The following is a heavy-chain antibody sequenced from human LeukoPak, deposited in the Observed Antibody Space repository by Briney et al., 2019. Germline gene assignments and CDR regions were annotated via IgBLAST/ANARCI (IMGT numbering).Heavy chain of an antibody. CDR1: GFTFSSYA. CDR2: ISGSGGST. D-gene: IGHD2-2*02. J-gene: IGHJ6*03. CDR3: ARYCSSTSCHTDYYYYMDV. Sequence: PPGGSLRLSCAASGFTFSSYAMSWVRQAPGKGLEWVSAISGSGGSTYYADSVKGRFTISRDNSKNTLYLQMNSLRAEDTAVYYCARYCSSTSCHTDYYYYMDVWGKGTTVTVSS. V-gene: IGHV3-23*01.